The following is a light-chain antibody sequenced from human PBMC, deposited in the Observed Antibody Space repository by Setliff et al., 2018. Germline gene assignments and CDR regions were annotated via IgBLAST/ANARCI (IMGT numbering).Light chain of an antibody. Sequence: QSVLTQPASVSGSPGQSITLSCTGTSSDVGGYDLVSWYQQRPGEAPKLIIYEVSKRPSGASNRFSGSKSGITASLTISGLQAEDEAHYFCCSYAGPITFVFGTGTRSPS. CDR2: EVS. V-gene: IGLV2-23*02. CDR3: CSYAGPITFV. J-gene: IGLJ1*01. CDR1: SSDVGGYDL.